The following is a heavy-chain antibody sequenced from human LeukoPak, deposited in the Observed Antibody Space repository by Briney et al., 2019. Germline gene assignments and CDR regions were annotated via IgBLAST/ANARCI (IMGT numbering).Heavy chain of an antibody. CDR2: IDSGTT. CDR1: GGSISTSGYY. D-gene: IGHD2-8*02. CDR3: ARSLGYCTGATCYSFDS. V-gene: IGHV4-39*01. Sequence: SETLSLTCTVSGGSISTSGYYWGWIRQPPGKGLEWIGIIDSGTTYYNQSLKSRVTISVDTSKNQFSLTVNSVTAADTAVYYCARSLGYCTGATCYSFDSWGQGTLVTVSS. J-gene: IGHJ4*02.